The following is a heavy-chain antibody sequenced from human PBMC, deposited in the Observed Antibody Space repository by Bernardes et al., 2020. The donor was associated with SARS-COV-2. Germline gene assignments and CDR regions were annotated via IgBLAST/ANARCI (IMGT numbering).Heavy chain of an antibody. CDR3: ARGSGNYYFDY. V-gene: IGHV3-74*01. J-gene: IGHJ4*02. D-gene: IGHD1-1*01. CDR1: GFTFSTYW. CDR2: INGDGTTT. Sequence: GSLRLSCAASGFTFSTYWMHWVRQIPGKGLVWVSRINGDGTTTNYADSVKGRFTISRDNAKSTVYLQMDSLRDEDAGVYFCARGSGNYYFDYWGQGTLVTVSS.